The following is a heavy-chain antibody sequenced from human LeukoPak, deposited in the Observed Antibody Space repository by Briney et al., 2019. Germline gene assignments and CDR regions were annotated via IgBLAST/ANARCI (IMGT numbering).Heavy chain of an antibody. CDR3: ASSHDSSGND. CDR2: IRQDGSVK. V-gene: IGHV3-7*01. Sequence: GGSLRLSCAASGFNFGTYWMSWVRQAPGKGLEWLTNIRQDGSVKFYVDSVKGRFTISRDNAKSSLYLQMNSLRVEDTAVYYCASSHDSSGNDWGQGTLVTVSS. D-gene: IGHD3-22*01. CDR1: GFNFGTYW. J-gene: IGHJ4*02.